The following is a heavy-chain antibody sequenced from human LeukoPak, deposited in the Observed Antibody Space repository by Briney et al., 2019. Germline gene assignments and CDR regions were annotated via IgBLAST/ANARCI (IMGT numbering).Heavy chain of an antibody. CDR3: AKGIWFGEFGDGVT. V-gene: IGHV3-30*02. J-gene: IGHJ4*02. CDR2: IPYDGSNK. Sequence: GGSLRLSCAASGFTFSRYGMHWVRQAPGKGLEWVAFIPYDGSNKYYADSVKGRFTISRDNSKNMLYLQMNSLRAEDTAVYYCAKGIWFGEFGDGVTWGQGTLVTVSS. CDR1: GFTFSRYG. D-gene: IGHD3-10*01.